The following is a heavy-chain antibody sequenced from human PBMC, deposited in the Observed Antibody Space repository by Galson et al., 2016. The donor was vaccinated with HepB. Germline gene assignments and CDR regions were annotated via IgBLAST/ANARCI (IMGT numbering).Heavy chain of an antibody. Sequence: SVKVSCKASRDTFSSYAISWVRQAPGQGLEWMGGIIAMFGIAKYAQKFQGRVTITADESTSTVYMEMSSLRSEDTAVYYCATEPAEGVFWFDPWGQGTLVIVSS. D-gene: IGHD3-16*01. CDR2: IIAMFGIA. CDR1: RDTFSSYA. J-gene: IGHJ5*02. V-gene: IGHV1-69*13. CDR3: ATEPAEGVFWFDP.